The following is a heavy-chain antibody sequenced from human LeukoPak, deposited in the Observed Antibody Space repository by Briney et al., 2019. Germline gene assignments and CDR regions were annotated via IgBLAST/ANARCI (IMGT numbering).Heavy chain of an antibody. V-gene: IGHV1-2*02. Sequence: ASVKVSCKASGYTFTWHYLHWVRQAPGQGLEWMGWIYPDIGGTSSAQKFQGRVTMTRDRSISSAYMELSRLRSDDTAVYFCARIQMGTTGFDFWGQGTLVTVSS. CDR1: GYTFTWHY. D-gene: IGHD1-26*01. J-gene: IGHJ4*02. CDR2: IYPDIGGT. CDR3: ARIQMGTTGFDF.